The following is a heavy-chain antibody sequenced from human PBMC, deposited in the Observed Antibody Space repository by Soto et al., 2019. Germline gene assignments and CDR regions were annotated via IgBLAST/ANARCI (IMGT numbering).Heavy chain of an antibody. CDR1: GYTFTGYY. J-gene: IGHJ6*02. D-gene: IGHD2-2*01. V-gene: IGHV1-2*02. CDR2: INPNSGGT. Sequence: ASVKVSCKASGYTFTGYYMHWVRQAPGQGLEWMGWINPNSGGTNYAQKFQGRVTMTRDTSISTAYMELSRLRSDDTAVYYCARESPGIFCSSTSCRYYYYYYGMDVWGQGTTVTVSS. CDR3: ARESPGIFCSSTSCRYYYYYYGMDV.